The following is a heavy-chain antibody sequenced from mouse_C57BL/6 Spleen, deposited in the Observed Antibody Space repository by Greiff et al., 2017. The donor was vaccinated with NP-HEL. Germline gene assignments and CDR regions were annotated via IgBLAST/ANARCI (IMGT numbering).Heavy chain of an antibody. Sequence: QVQLKESGAELARPGASVKLSCKASGYTFTSYGISWVKQRTGQGLEWIGEIYPRSGNTYYNEKFKGKATLTADKSSSTAYMELRSLTSEDSAVYFCARGGQLRLAGYYAMDYWGQGTSVTVSS. CDR2: IYPRSGNT. J-gene: IGHJ4*01. D-gene: IGHD3-2*02. V-gene: IGHV1-81*01. CDR3: ARGGQLRLAGYYAMDY. CDR1: GYTFTSYG.